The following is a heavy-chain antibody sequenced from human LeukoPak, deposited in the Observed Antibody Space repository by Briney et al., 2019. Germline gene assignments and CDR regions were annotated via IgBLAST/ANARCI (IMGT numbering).Heavy chain of an antibody. J-gene: IGHJ4*02. V-gene: IGHV3-23*01. CDR1: GFTFSTYT. D-gene: IGHD3-3*02. CDR2: ISGSGGNT. Sequence: GGSLRLSCAASGFTFSTYTMSWVRQAPGKGLEWVSAISGSGGNTYYADSVKGRFTISRDNSKNTLYLQMDSIRPDDTAVYYCAKAAFSRTSYFDYWGQGTLVTASS. CDR3: AKAAFSRTSYFDY.